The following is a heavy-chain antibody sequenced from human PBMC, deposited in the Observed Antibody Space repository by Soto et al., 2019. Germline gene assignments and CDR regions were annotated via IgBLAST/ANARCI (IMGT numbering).Heavy chain of an antibody. Sequence: ASVKVSCKASGGTFSSYAISWVRQAPGQGLEWMGGIIPIFGTANYAQKFQGRVTITADESTSTAYMELSSLRSEDTAVYYCARVDSSSSLYYYYGMDVWGQGTTVTVSS. D-gene: IGHD6-6*01. CDR1: GGTFSSYA. CDR2: IIPIFGTA. CDR3: ARVDSSSSLYYYYGMDV. J-gene: IGHJ6*02. V-gene: IGHV1-69*13.